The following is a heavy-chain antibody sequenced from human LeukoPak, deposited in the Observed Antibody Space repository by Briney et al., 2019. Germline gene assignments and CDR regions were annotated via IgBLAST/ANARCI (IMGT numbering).Heavy chain of an antibody. Sequence: QPGGSLRLSCAASGITFNSYAMSWVRQAPGKGLEWVSTISVSGGSTYYADPVKGRFTISRDNSKNTLYLQMNSLRAEDTAVYYCAKIRWPYFDYWGQGTLVTVSS. V-gene: IGHV3-23*01. J-gene: IGHJ4*02. D-gene: IGHD5-24*01. CDR3: AKIRWPYFDY. CDR2: ISVSGGST. CDR1: GITFNSYA.